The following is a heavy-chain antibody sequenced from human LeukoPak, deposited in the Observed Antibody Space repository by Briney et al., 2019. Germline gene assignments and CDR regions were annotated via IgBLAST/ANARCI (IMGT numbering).Heavy chain of an antibody. Sequence: SETLSLTCTLPGGSISSYYWSWIRQPPGKGLEWIGYIYYSGSTNYNPSLKSRVTISVDTSKNQFSLKLSSVTAADTAVYYCARDRGLRYFDWLVIWGEGTLVTVSS. CDR3: ARDRGLRYFDWLVI. D-gene: IGHD3-9*01. J-gene: IGHJ4*02. V-gene: IGHV4-59*01. CDR1: GGSISSYY. CDR2: IYYSGST.